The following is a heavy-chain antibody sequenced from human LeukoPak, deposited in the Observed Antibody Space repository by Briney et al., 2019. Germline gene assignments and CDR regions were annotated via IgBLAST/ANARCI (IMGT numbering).Heavy chain of an antibody. CDR1: VGTFSSYA. CDR2: IIPIFGIA. J-gene: IGHJ4*02. Sequence: ASVKVSCKASVGTFSSYAISWVRQAPGQGLEWMGRIIPIFGIANYAQKFQGRVTITADKSTSTAYMELSSLRSEDTAVYYCARGYVSGPEVGWGQGTLVTVSS. D-gene: IGHD2-15*01. V-gene: IGHV1-69*04. CDR3: ARGYVSGPEVG.